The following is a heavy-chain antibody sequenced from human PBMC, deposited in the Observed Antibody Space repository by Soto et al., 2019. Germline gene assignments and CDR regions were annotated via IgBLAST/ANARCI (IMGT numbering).Heavy chain of an antibody. CDR3: ARVGVWGSSWYFSHYYYYMDV. J-gene: IGHJ6*03. CDR1: GYTFTSYD. Sequence: ASVKVSCEASGYTFTSYDINWVRQATGQGLEWMGWMNPNSGNTGYAQKFQGRDTMTRNTSISTAYMELSSLRSEDTAVYYCARVGVWGSSWYFSHYYYYMDVWGKGTTVTVSS. V-gene: IGHV1-8*01. CDR2: MNPNSGNT. D-gene: IGHD6-13*01.